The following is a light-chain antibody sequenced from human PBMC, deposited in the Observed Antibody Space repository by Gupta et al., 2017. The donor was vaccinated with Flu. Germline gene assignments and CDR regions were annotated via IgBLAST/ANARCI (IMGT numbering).Light chain of an antibody. CDR2: LEGSGSY. CDR1: SGHSSYI. CDR3: ETWDSNSVV. Sequence: QPVLTQSSSASASLGSSVKLTCTLSSGHSSYIIAWHQQQPGKAPRYLMRLEGSGSYNKGSAVPDRFSGSGSGADRYLTISNLQAEDEDDYYCETWDSNSVVFGGGTKLTVL. J-gene: IGLJ2*01. V-gene: IGLV4-60*03.